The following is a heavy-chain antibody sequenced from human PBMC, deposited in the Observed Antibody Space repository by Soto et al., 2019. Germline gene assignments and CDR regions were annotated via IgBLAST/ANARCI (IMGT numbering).Heavy chain of an antibody. CDR1: GYTFTNYG. CDR2: ISASNGNT. V-gene: IGHV1-18*01. CDR3: ARGVGSGSYYDQYTWFDP. Sequence: QVQLVQSGAEVKKPGASVKVSCKASGYTFTNYGISWVRQAPGQGLEWMGWISASNGNTKYAQKVQGRVTMTTDTATSTAYMELRSLRADDTAVYYCARGVGSGSYYDQYTWFDPWGQVTLVTVSS. J-gene: IGHJ5*02. D-gene: IGHD3-10*01.